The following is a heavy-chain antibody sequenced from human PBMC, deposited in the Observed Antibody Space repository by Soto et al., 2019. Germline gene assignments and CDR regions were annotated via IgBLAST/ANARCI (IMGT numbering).Heavy chain of an antibody. CDR3: ASTSEGGYTYYYYMDV. D-gene: IGHD3-22*01. Sequence: SETLSLTCTVSGGSISSGGYYWSWIRQHPGKGLEWIGYIYYSGSTYYNPSLKSRVTISVDTSKNQFSPKLSSVTAADTAVYYCASTSEGGYTYYYYMDVWGKGTTVTVSS. CDR1: GGSISSGGYY. CDR2: IYYSGST. V-gene: IGHV4-31*03. J-gene: IGHJ6*03.